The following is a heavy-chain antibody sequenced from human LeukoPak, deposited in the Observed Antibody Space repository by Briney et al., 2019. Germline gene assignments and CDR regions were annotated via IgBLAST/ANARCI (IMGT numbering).Heavy chain of an antibody. CDR2: ISDDGNIK. J-gene: IGHJ4*02. CDR1: GLIFSRGG. Sequence: GGSLRLSCAASGLIFSRGGMHWVRQAPGKGLEWVAVISDDGNIKYYADSVKGRFTISRDNSKNTLFLQMNSLRTDDTAVYYCARAAYESNGYTANHDYWGQGTLVTVSS. V-gene: IGHV3-30*03. CDR3: ARAAYESNGYTANHDY. D-gene: IGHD3-22*01.